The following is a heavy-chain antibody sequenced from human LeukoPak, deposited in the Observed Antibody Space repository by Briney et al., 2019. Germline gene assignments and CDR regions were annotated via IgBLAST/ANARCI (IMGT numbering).Heavy chain of an antibody. Sequence: GGTLRLSCAASGFTFSTYGMTWVRQAPGRGLEWVSAISGSAARTFYADSVKGRFTISRDNSKNTLSLQVNSLRAEDTAVYYCAKRGPGSPESGKYYFDYWGQGTLVTVSS. CDR2: ISGSAART. CDR1: GFTFSTYG. CDR3: AKRGPGSPESGKYYFDY. V-gene: IGHV3-23*01. J-gene: IGHJ4*02. D-gene: IGHD3-10*01.